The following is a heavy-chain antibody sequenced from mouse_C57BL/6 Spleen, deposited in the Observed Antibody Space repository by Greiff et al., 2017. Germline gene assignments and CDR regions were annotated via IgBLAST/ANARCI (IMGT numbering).Heavy chain of an antibody. V-gene: IGHV5-4*03. Sequence: EVMLVESGGGLVKPGGSLKLSCAASGFTFSSYAMSWVRQTPEKRLAWVATISDGGSYTYYPDNVKGRFTISRDHAKNNLYLQMSHLKSEDTAMYYCARVKGSSGYYFDYWGQGTTLTVSS. D-gene: IGHD3-2*02. CDR2: ISDGGSYT. J-gene: IGHJ2*01. CDR3: ARVKGSSGYYFDY. CDR1: GFTFSSYA.